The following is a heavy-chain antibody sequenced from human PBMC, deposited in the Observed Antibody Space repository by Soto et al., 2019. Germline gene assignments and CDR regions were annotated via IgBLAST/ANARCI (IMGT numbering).Heavy chain of an antibody. V-gene: IGHV4-4*07. D-gene: IGHD3-22*01. CDR1: GGSISSYY. Sequence: QVQLQESGPGLVKPSETLSLTCTVSGGSISSYYWSWIRQPAGKGLEWIGRIYTSGRTNYNPSLKCRITRSEATSKIQFSRKLSSVTAADTAVYYCARSSYYYDSSGYPMDVWGQGTTVTVSS. J-gene: IGHJ6*02. CDR3: ARSSYYYDSSGYPMDV. CDR2: IYTSGRT.